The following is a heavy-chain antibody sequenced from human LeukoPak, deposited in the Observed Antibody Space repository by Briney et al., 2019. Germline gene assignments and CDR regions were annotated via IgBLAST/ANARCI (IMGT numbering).Heavy chain of an antibody. CDR1: GYTFTSYD. CDR2: MNPNSGNT. Sequence: ASVKVSCKASGYTFTSYDINWVRQATGQGLEWMGWMNPNSGNTGYAQKFQGRVTMTRNTSISTAYMELSSLRSEDTAVYYCARSHSSSSGIDYWGQGTLVTVSS. CDR3: ARSHSSSSGIDY. D-gene: IGHD6-13*01. V-gene: IGHV1-8*01. J-gene: IGHJ4*02.